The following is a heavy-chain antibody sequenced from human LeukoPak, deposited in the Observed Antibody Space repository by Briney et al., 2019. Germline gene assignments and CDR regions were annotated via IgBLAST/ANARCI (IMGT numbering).Heavy chain of an antibody. CDR1: GFTFTNYE. D-gene: IGHD1-26*01. J-gene: IGHJ3*02. CDR2: ISTSGSTI. CDR3: ARDMEWELRDDAFAI. Sequence: PGGSLRLSCVVSGFTFTNYEMNWVRQAPGKGLEWVSYISTSGSTIYYADSVKGRFTISRDNAKKSLYLQMNSLRAEDTAVYYCARDMEWELRDDAFAIWGQGTMVTVSS. V-gene: IGHV3-48*03.